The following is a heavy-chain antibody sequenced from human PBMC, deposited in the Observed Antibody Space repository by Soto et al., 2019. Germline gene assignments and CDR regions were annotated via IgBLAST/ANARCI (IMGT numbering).Heavy chain of an antibody. CDR2: ISWNSDSI. CDR1: GFIFDDFA. J-gene: IGHJ5*02. CDR3: TKVGGLYDCWSGPVRFDL. D-gene: IGHD3-3*01. V-gene: IGHV3-9*01. Sequence: EAQLVESGGGLVQPGRSLRLSCAGSGFIFDDFAIHWVRQAPGKGLEWVSGISWNSDSIGYADSVKGRFTISRDNTKNGLCLRMDSLRVAPTALYVWTKVGGLYDCWSGPVRFDLWGQGTLVPVSS.